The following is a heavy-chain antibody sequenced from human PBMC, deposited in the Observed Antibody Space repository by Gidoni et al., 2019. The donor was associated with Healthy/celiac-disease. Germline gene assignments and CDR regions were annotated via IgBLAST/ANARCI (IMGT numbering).Heavy chain of an antibody. J-gene: IGHJ5*02. CDR2: ISAYNGNT. D-gene: IGHD3-9*01. CDR1: GYTFTSYG. Sequence: QVQLVQSGAEVKKPGASVKVSCKASGYTFTSYGISWVRQAPGQGLEWMGWISAYNGNTNYAQKLQGRVTMTTDTSTSTAYMELRSLRSDDTAVYYCARRALVLRYFDWFDQPERGGWFDPWGQGTLVTVSS. CDR3: ARRALVLRYFDWFDQPERGGWFDP. V-gene: IGHV1-18*01.